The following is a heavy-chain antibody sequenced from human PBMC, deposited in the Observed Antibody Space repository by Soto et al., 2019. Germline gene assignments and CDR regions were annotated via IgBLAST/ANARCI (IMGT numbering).Heavy chain of an antibody. V-gene: IGHV3-11*01. CDR3: ARGRYSSSGLSRWFDP. Sequence: GRSLRLSCAASGFTFGDFYRSWILQAPGKGLEWVSYISSSGSTIYYADSVKGRFTISRDNAKNSLYLQMNSLRAEDTAVYYCARGRYSSSGLSRWFDPWGQGTLVTVSS. D-gene: IGHD6-6*01. J-gene: IGHJ5*02. CDR2: ISSSGSTI. CDR1: GFTFGDFY.